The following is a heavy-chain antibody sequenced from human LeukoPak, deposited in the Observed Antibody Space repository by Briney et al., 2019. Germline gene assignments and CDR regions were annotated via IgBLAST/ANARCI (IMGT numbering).Heavy chain of an antibody. CDR3: AILPSGDGYANFDY. CDR2: IIPIFGIA. Sequence: ASVKVSCKASGGTFSSYAISWVRQAPGQGLEWRGRIIPIFGIANYAQKFQGRVTITADKSTSTAYMELSSLRSEDTAVYYCAILPSGDGYANFDYWGQGTLVTVSS. J-gene: IGHJ4*02. V-gene: IGHV1-69*04. CDR1: GGTFSSYA. D-gene: IGHD5-24*01.